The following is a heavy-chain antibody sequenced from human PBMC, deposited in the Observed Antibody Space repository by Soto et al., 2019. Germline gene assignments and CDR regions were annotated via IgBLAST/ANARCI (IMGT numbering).Heavy chain of an antibody. J-gene: IGHJ4*02. D-gene: IGHD1-26*01. Sequence: GGSLRLSCAASGFTFSSYGMHWVRQAPGKGLEWVAVISYDGSNKYYADSVKGRFTISRDNSKNTLYLQMNSLRAEDTAVYYCAKDLHIVGATTPDYWGQGTLVTVSS. V-gene: IGHV3-30*18. CDR3: AKDLHIVGATTPDY. CDR2: ISYDGSNK. CDR1: GFTFSSYG.